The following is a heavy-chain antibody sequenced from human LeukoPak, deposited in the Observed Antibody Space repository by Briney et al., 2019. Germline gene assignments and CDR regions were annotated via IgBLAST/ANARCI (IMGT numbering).Heavy chain of an antibody. CDR3: RAVAGPDDY. CDR1: GFTFSSYW. CDR2: IKSDGIST. Sequence: GGSLRLACAASGFTFSSYWMHWVRQAPGKGLVWVSLIKSDGISTSYADSVKRRFSISRDNSKKTLYLQMNSLRAEDTAVYYCRAVAGPDDYWGQGTLVTVSS. J-gene: IGHJ4*02. D-gene: IGHD6-19*01. V-gene: IGHV3-74*01.